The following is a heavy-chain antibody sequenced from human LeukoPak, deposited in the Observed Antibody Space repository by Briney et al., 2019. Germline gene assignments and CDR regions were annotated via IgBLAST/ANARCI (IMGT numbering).Heavy chain of an antibody. D-gene: IGHD3-22*01. CDR1: GGTFSSYA. J-gene: IGHJ4*02. Sequence: ASVKVSCKASGGTFSSYAISWVRQAPGQGLERMGGIIPIFGTANYAQKFQGRVTITTDESTSTAYMELSSLRSEDTAVYYCARTYYDSSGYYSLGVFDYWGQGTLVTVSS. V-gene: IGHV1-69*05. CDR2: IIPIFGTA. CDR3: ARTYYDSSGYYSLGVFDY.